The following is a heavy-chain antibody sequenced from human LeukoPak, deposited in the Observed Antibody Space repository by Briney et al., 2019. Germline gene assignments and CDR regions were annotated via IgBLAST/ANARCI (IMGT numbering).Heavy chain of an antibody. Sequence: PGGSLRLSCAASGFTFSDYYMSWIRQAPGRGLEWVSYISSSGSTIYYADSVKGRFTISRDNAKNSLYLQMNSLRAEDTAVYYCASWDGQWLGYYFDYWGQGTLVTVSS. CDR3: ASWDGQWLGYYFDY. D-gene: IGHD6-19*01. CDR1: GFTFSDYY. J-gene: IGHJ4*02. CDR2: ISSSGSTI. V-gene: IGHV3-11*04.